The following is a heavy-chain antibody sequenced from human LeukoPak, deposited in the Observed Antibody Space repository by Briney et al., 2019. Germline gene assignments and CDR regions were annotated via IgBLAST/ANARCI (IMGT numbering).Heavy chain of an antibody. CDR1: GGSFSGYY. D-gene: IGHD2-2*01. J-gene: IGHJ6*03. CDR3: ASRYCSSTSCRRPLYYYYYMDV. Sequence: SETLSLTCAVYGGSFSGYYWSWIRQPPGKGLEWIGEINHSGSTNYNPSLKSRVTISVDTSKNQFSLKLSSVTAADTAVYYCASRYCSSTSCRRPLYYYYYMDVWGKGTTVTVSS. V-gene: IGHV4-34*01. CDR2: INHSGST.